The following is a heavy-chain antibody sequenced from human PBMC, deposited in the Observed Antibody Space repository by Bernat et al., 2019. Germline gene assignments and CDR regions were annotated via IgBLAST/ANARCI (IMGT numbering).Heavy chain of an antibody. D-gene: IGHD5-12*01. CDR1: GGSFSGYY. CDR2: INHSGST. CDR3: ARVEKIRWLRLSPLDY. V-gene: IGHV4-34*01. J-gene: IGHJ4*02. Sequence: QVQLQQWGAGLLKPSETLSLTCAVYGGSFSGYYWSWIRQPPGKGLEWIGEINHSGSTNYNPSLKSRVTISVDTSKNQFSLKLSSVTAADTAVYYCARVEKIRWLRLSPLDYWGQGTLVTVSS.